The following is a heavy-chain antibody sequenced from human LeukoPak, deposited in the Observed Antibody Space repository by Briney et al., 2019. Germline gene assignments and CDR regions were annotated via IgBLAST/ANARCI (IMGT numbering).Heavy chain of an antibody. V-gene: IGHV4-39*07. J-gene: IGHJ4*02. Sequence: SETLSLTCTVSGGSISSNSYYWGWIRQPPGKGLEWIGSIYYSGSTYYNPSLKSRVTISVDTSKNQFSLKLSSVTAADTAVYYCARGNSGYDHFDYWGQGTLVTVSS. CDR1: GGSISSNSYY. D-gene: IGHD5-12*01. CDR3: ARGNSGYDHFDY. CDR2: IYYSGST.